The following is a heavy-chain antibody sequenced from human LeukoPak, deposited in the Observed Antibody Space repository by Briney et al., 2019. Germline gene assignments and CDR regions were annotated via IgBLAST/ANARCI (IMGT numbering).Heavy chain of an antibody. V-gene: IGHV4-34*01. CDR1: GGSFSGYY. Sequence: SETLSLTCAVYGGSFSGYYWSWIRQPPGKGLEWIGEINHSGSTNYNPSLKSRVTISVDTSKNQFSLKLSSVTAADTAVYCCAXGKEYCSGGSCSRYYYYGMDVWGQGTTVTVSS. CDR3: AXGKEYCSGGSCSRYYYYGMDV. D-gene: IGHD2-15*01. J-gene: IGHJ6*02. CDR2: INHSGST.